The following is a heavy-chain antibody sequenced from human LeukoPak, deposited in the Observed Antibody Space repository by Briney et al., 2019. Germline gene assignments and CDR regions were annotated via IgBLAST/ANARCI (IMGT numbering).Heavy chain of an antibody. CDR2: IRYDGSNK. CDR1: GFTFSSYG. CDR3: AKGLDYGLDY. J-gene: IGHJ4*02. D-gene: IGHD4/OR15-4a*01. V-gene: IGHV3-30*02. Sequence: GGSLRLCCAASGFTFSSYGMHWVRQAPGKGLEWVAFIRYDGSNKYYADSVKGRFTFSRDNSKNTLFLQMNSLRPEDTAVYYCAKGLDYGLDYWGQGTLVTVSS.